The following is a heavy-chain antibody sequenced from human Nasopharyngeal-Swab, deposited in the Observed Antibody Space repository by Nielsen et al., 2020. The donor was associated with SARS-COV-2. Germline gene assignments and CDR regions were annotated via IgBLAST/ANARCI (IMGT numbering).Heavy chain of an antibody. Sequence: GESLKISCAASVFTFSSYGMHWVRQAPGKGLEWVAVIWYDGSNKYYADSVKGRFTISRDNSKKTLYLQMNSLRAEDTAVYYCAREVTTEGYYFDYWGQGTLVTVSS. CDR1: VFTFSSYG. CDR2: IWYDGSNK. CDR3: AREVTTEGYYFDY. V-gene: IGHV3-33*01. D-gene: IGHD2-21*02. J-gene: IGHJ4*02.